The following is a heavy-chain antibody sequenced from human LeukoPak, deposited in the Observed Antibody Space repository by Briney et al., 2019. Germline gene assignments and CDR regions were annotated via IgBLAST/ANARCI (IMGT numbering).Heavy chain of an antibody. V-gene: IGHV5-51*01. J-gene: IGHJ4*02. CDR2: IYPGDSDT. Sequence: GASLKISSMGSGYSFTSYWIGWVRQMPAKGLVWMGIIYPGDSDTSYSPSFQGQVTISVDKSISPSYLQWSSLKASDTAMYYCSRRENNLNNPLDYWGQGTLVTVSS. CDR1: GYSFTSYW. D-gene: IGHD1/OR15-1a*01. CDR3: SRRENNLNNPLDY.